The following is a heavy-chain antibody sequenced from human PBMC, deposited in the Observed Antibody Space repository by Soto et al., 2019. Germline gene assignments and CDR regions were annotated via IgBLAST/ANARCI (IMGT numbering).Heavy chain of an antibody. Sequence: PGGSLGLSCTDSGVTFSSYWMHWVRQAPGKWLVWASRINSDGSSTSYADSVKGRFTISRDNAKNTLYLQMNSLRAEDTAVYYCARDRRSIAARDYYYGMDVWGQGTTVPVSS. CDR2: INSDGSST. V-gene: IGHV3-74*01. CDR3: ARDRRSIAARDYYYGMDV. J-gene: IGHJ6*02. D-gene: IGHD6-6*01. CDR1: GVTFSSYW.